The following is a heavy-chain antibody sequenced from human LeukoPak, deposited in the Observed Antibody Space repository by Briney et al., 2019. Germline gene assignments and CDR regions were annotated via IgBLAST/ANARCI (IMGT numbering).Heavy chain of an antibody. CDR1: GFTFSSYE. V-gene: IGHV3-48*03. CDR3: AKSPGGRHHN. J-gene: IGHJ4*02. Sequence: GGSLRLSCAASGFTFSSYEMNWVRQAPGKGLEWVSYISSSGSTIYYADSVKGRFTISRDNSKNTLYLQMNSLRAEDTAVYYCAKSPGGRHHNWGQGTLVTVSS. CDR2: ISSSGSTI. D-gene: IGHD3-16*01.